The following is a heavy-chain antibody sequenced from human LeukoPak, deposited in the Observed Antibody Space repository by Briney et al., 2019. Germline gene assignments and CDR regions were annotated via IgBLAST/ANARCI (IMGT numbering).Heavy chain of an antibody. D-gene: IGHD1-26*01. J-gene: IGHJ3*02. Sequence: PSETLSLTCTVSGGSISSYYWSWIRQPPGKGLEWIGYIYYSGSTNYNPSLKSRVTISVDTSKNQFSLKLSSVTAADTAVYYCAREVGATLNFCDIWGQGTMVTVSS. CDR3: AREVGATLNFCDI. V-gene: IGHV4-59*12. CDR2: IYYSGST. CDR1: GGSISSYY.